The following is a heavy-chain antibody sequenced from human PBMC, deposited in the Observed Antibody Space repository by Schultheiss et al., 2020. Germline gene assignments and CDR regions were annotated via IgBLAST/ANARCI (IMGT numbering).Heavy chain of an antibody. D-gene: IGHD3-16*01. V-gene: IGHV3-74*01. CDR2: INSDGSST. Sequence: GGSLRLSCAASGFTVSSNYMSWVRQAPGKGLVWVSRINSDGSSTSYADSVKGRFTISRDNAKNTLYLQMNSLRAEDTAVYYCARDDIWGRTDYWGQGTLVTVSS. CDR1: GFTVSSNY. J-gene: IGHJ4*02. CDR3: ARDDIWGRTDY.